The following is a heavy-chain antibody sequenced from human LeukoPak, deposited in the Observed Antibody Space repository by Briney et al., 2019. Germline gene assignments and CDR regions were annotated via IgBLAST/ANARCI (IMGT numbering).Heavy chain of an antibody. J-gene: IGHJ5*02. D-gene: IGHD5-12*01. CDR3: AREPGATGWFDP. CDR2: IYYSGST. CDR1: GGSISSGGYY. Sequence: SETLSLTRTVSGGSISSGGYYWSWIRQHPGKGLEWIGYIYYSGSTYYNPSLKSRVTISVDTSKNQFSLKLSSVTAADTAVYYCAREPGATGWFDPWGQGTLVTVSS. V-gene: IGHV4-31*03.